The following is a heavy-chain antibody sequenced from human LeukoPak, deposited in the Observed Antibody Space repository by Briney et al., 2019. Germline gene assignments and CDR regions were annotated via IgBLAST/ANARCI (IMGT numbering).Heavy chain of an antibody. J-gene: IGHJ4*02. CDR3: ARDLGSLPYYYDSSGPNGGY. CDR2: IIPILGIA. CDR1: GGTFSSYT. V-gene: IGHV1-69*10. Sequence: ASVKVSCKASGGTFSSYTISWVRQAPGQGLEWMGGIIPILGIANYAQKFQGRVTITADKSTSTAYMELSSLRSEDTAVYYCARDLGSLPYYYDSSGPNGGYWGQGTLVTVSS. D-gene: IGHD3-22*01.